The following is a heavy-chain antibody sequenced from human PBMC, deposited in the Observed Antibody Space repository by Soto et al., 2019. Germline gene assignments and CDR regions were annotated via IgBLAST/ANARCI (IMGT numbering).Heavy chain of an antibody. CDR3: AKTAEAVAGTVYGY. D-gene: IGHD6-19*01. V-gene: IGHV3-23*01. CDR2: IGGGGGST. J-gene: IGHJ4*02. CDR1: GFTFSNFA. Sequence: VGSLRLSGAASGFTFSNFAMGWVRQAPGKGLEWVSAIGGGGGSTYYAASVKGRFTISRDNSKNMLFLQMTSLRADDTAVYFCAKTAEAVAGTVYGYWGQGTLVTVSS.